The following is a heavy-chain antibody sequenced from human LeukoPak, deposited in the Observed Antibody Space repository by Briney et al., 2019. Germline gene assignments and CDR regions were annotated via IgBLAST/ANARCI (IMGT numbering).Heavy chain of an antibody. CDR1: GFTFSSYG. CDR3: ARDLMIVMVEEEGSADY. J-gene: IGHJ4*02. Sequence: GGTLRLSCAASGFTFSSYGMSWVRQAPGKGLEGVSAISGSGGSTYYADSVKGRFTISRDNSKNPLYLQMNSLRAEDTAVYYCARDLMIVMVEEEGSADYWGQGTLVTVSS. V-gene: IGHV3-23*01. D-gene: IGHD3-22*01. CDR2: ISGSGGST.